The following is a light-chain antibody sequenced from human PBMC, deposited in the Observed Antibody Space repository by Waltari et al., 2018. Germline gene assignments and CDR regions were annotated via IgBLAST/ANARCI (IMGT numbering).Light chain of an antibody. CDR2: DVT. Sequence: QSALTQPASVSGSPGQSLPISCTGPSSDLPTSDYFSWYKQHPGKAPKLMIYDVTKRPSGIANRFSGSKSGNTASLTISGLQAEDEADYYCSSYTTSSTVYVFGTGTKVTVL. CDR3: SSYTTSSTVYV. CDR1: SSDLPTSDY. J-gene: IGLJ1*01. V-gene: IGLV2-14*03.